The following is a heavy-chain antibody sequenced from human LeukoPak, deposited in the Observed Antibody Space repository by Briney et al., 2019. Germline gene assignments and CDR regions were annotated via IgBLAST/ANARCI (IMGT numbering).Heavy chain of an antibody. CDR3: ARKGTDYSSTGWFDP. J-gene: IGHJ5*02. V-gene: IGHV4-59*12. D-gene: IGHD6-13*01. CDR1: GGSISNYY. Sequence: SETLSLTCTVSGGSISNYYWSWIRQPPGKGLEWIGYIYNSGSTNYNPSLKSRVTISLDTSKNQFSLKLSSVTAADTAVYYCARKGTDYSSTGWFDPWGQGTLVTVSS. CDR2: IYNSGST.